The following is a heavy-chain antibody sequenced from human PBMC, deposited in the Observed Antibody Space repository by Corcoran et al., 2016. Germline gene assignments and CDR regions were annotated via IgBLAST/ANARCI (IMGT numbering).Heavy chain of an antibody. V-gene: IGHV4-39*07. CDR3: ARVARGGNTYGHTLDY. Sequence: QLQLQESGPGLVKPSETLSLTCTVSGGSISSRGYYWGWIRQPPGKGLEWIGSIYFSGNTYYNPSLKSRLTISIDTYNNQFSLRLNSATAADTAVYYCARVARGGNTYGHTLDYWGQGTLVTVSS. CDR1: GGSISSRGYY. D-gene: IGHD5-18*01. J-gene: IGHJ4*02. CDR2: IYFSGNT.